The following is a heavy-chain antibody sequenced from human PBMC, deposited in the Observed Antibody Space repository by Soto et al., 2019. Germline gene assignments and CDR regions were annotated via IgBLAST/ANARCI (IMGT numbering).Heavy chain of an antibody. CDR2: IIPIFGTS. J-gene: IGHJ4*02. V-gene: IGHV1-69*01. Sequence: QVQLVQSGAEVKKPGSSVKVSCKASGGTFNNYSINWVRQAPGQGLDWMGGIIPIFGTSNYAQKFQGRVTIIADESTSKAFMELTSLRSEDTAVYYCAFQTSPKLCPPYHFDLWGQRTLVTVSS. CDR1: GGTFNNYS. D-gene: IGHD3-16*01. CDR3: AFQTSPKLCPPYHFDL.